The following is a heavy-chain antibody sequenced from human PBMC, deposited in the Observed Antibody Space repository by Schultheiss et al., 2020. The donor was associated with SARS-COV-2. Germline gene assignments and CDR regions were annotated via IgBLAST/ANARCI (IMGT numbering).Heavy chain of an antibody. J-gene: IGHJ4*02. CDR2: TYYRSKWYN. CDR3: AREVTELVD. D-gene: IGHD4-23*01. V-gene: IGHV6-1*01. CDR1: GDSVSSNIAA. Sequence: SETLSLTCAISGDSVSSNIAAWNWIRQSPSRGLEWLGRTYYRSKWYNNYAVSVKSRITFKPDTSKNQFSLLLNSVTPDDTAVYYCAREVTELVDWGQGTLVTGSS.